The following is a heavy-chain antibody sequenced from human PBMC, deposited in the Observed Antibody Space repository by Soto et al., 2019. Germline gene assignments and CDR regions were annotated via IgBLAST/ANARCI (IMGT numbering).Heavy chain of an antibody. J-gene: IGHJ4*02. D-gene: IGHD3-16*01. CDR1: GYTFTNFG. V-gene: IGHV1-18*01. CDR3: ARGGTPIDY. CDR2: ISAYNGNT. Sequence: QVQLVQSGAEVKKPGASVKVSCKASGYTFTNFGISWVRQAPGQGLEWMGWISAYNGNTNYAQNFQGRVTMTTDTSTSTGYMGLRSLRSDDKGVYYFARGGTPIDYWGQGTLVTVSS.